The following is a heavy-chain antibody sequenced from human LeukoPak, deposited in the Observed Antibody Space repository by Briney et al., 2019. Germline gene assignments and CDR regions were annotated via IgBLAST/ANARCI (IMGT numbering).Heavy chain of an antibody. CDR1: GGPISSGGYY. J-gene: IGHJ3*02. Sequence: SETLSLTCTVSGGPISSGGYYWSWIRQHPGKGLEWIGYIYYSGSTYYNPSLKSRVTISVDTSKNQFSLKLSSVTAAGTAVYYCARILIAVAGTRAFDIWGQGTMVTVSS. D-gene: IGHD6-19*01. V-gene: IGHV4-31*03. CDR3: ARILIAVAGTRAFDI. CDR2: IYYSGST.